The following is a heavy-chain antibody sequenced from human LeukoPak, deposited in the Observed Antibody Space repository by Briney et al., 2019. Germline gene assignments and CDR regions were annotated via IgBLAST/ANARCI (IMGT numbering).Heavy chain of an antibody. Sequence: ASVKVSCKASGYTFTSYGISWVRQAPGQGLEWMGWISAYNGNTNYAQKLQGRVTMTTDTSTSTAYMELRSLRSDDTAVYYCARNPNCSSTSCPADYYYYGMDVWGQGTTVTVSS. V-gene: IGHV1-18*01. D-gene: IGHD2-2*01. CDR2: ISAYNGNT. J-gene: IGHJ6*02. CDR1: GYTFTSYG. CDR3: ARNPNCSSTSCPADYYYYGMDV.